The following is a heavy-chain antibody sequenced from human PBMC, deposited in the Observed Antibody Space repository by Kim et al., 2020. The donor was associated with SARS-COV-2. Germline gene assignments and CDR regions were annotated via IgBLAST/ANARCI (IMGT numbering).Heavy chain of an antibody. CDR3: AKGCGSGYYWSPYYYYYYGMDV. V-gene: IGHV3-23*01. CDR2: ISGSGGST. CDR1: GFTFSSYA. Sequence: GGSLRLSCAASGFTFSSYAMSWVRQAPGKGLEWVSAISGSGGSTYYADSVKGRFTISRDNSKNTLYLQMNSLRAEDTAVYYCAKGCGSGYYWSPYYYYYYGMDVWGQGTTVTVSS. D-gene: IGHD3-22*01. J-gene: IGHJ6*02.